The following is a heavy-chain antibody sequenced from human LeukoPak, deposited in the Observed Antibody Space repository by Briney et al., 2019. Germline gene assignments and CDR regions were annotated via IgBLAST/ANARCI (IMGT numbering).Heavy chain of an antibody. CDR3: ATVGRWGSRVDY. V-gene: IGHV1-69-2*01. CDR1: GYTFTDYY. CDR2: VDPEDGET. Sequence: VKISCKVSGYTFTDYYMHWVQHAPRKGRERMGLVDPEDGETIYAEKFQGRVTITADTPTDTAYMELSSLRYEDTAVYYCATVGRWGSRVDYWSQGTLVTVSS. D-gene: IGHD7-27*01. J-gene: IGHJ4*02.